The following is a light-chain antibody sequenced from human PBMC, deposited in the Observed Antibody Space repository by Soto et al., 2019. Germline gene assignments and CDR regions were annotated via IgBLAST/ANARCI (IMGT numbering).Light chain of an antibody. Sequence: QSVLTQPASVSGSPGQSITISCTGTSSDVGSYNLVSWFQQHPGKAPKLIIYEVSHRPSGVSNRFSGSKSGNTASLTISGLQDEDEADYYCNSYTSRNPYVFGSGTKVTVL. V-gene: IGLV2-14*02. CDR1: SSDVGSYNL. CDR3: NSYTSRNPYV. J-gene: IGLJ1*01. CDR2: EVS.